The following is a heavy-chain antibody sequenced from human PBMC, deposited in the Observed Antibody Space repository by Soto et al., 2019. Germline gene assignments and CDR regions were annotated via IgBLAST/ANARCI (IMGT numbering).Heavy chain of an antibody. CDR1: GGSISSGGYF. J-gene: IGHJ6*02. CDR2: IYYSGST. CDR3: AREGAAPYYYYGMDV. D-gene: IGHD6-6*01. Sequence: QVQLQESGPGLVKPSQTLSLTCTVSGGSISSGGYFWSWIGQHPGKGLEWIGFIYYSGSTYHNPSLKSRVTISVDTSKNQFSLKLSSVTAADTAVYYCAREGAAPYYYYGMDVWGQGTTVTVSS. V-gene: IGHV4-31*03.